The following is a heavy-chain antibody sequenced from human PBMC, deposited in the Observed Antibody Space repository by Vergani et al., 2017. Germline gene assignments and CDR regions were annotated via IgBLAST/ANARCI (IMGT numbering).Heavy chain of an antibody. J-gene: IGHJ5*02. D-gene: IGHD6-19*01. CDR2: INHSGST. CDR3: ARALSIYSSGWYLVGAGFDP. V-gene: IGHV4-34*01. Sequence: QVQLQQWGAGLLKPSETLSLTCAVYGGSFSGYYWSWIRQPPGKGLEWIGEINHSGSTNYNPSLKSRVTISLDTSKNQFSLKLSSVTAADTAVYYCARALSIYSSGWYLVGAGFDPWGQGTLVTVSS. CDR1: GGSFSGYY.